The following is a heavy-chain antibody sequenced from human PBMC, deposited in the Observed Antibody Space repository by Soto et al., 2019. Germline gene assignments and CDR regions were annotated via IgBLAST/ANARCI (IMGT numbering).Heavy chain of an antibody. D-gene: IGHD3-9*01. J-gene: IGHJ6*02. Sequence: GASVKVSCKASGGTFSSYAISWVRQAPGQGLEWMGGIIPIFGTANYAQKFQGRVTITADESTSTAYMELSGLRAEDTAVYYCSRDRSWRTGYYSGIDVWGQGTTVTVSS. V-gene: IGHV1-69*13. CDR2: IIPIFGTA. CDR3: SRDRSWRTGYYSGIDV. CDR1: GGTFSSYA.